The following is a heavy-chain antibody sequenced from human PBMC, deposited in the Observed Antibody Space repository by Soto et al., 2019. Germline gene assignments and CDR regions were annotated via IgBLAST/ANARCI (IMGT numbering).Heavy chain of an antibody. CDR1: GGTFSNYA. D-gene: IGHD3-22*01. CDR2: IIPIFGTT. Sequence: QVQLVQSGAEVKKPGSSVKVSCNTSGGTFSNYAISWVRQAPGQGLEWMGGIIPIFGTTNYAQKFQGRVTITADESTSTASMQLSSLRSEDTAVYYCARVPLDSSGYPMYYFDYWGQGTLVTVSS. V-gene: IGHV1-69*01. CDR3: ARVPLDSSGYPMYYFDY. J-gene: IGHJ4*02.